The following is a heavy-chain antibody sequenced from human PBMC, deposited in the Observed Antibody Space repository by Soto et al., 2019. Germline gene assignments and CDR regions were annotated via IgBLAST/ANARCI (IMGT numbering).Heavy chain of an antibody. CDR3: ARDRAAVAGMGAFDI. V-gene: IGHV1-18*01. D-gene: IGHD6-19*01. J-gene: IGHJ3*02. Sequence: GASVKVSCKASGYTFTSYGVSWVRQAPGQGLEWMGWISAYNGNTNYAQKLQCRVTMTTDTSTSTAYMELRSLRSDDTAVYYCARDRAAVAGMGAFDIWGQGTMVTVSS. CDR1: GYTFTSYG. CDR2: ISAYNGNT.